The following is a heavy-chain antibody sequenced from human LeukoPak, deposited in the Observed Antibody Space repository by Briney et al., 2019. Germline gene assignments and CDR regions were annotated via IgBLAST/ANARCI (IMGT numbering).Heavy chain of an antibody. CDR1: GGSISSGSYY. D-gene: IGHD3-10*01. CDR2: IYYSGST. V-gene: IGHV4-39*01. Sequence: ASETLSLTCTVSGGSISSGSYYWGWIRQPPGKGLEWIGSIYYSGSTYYNPSLKSRVTISVDTSKNQFSLKLSSVTAADTAVYYCARLYRNMVRGVINPYFDYWGQGTLVTVSS. J-gene: IGHJ4*02. CDR3: ARLYRNMVRGVINPYFDY.